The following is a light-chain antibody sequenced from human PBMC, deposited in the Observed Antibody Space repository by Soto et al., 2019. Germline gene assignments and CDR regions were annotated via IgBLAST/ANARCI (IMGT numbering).Light chain of an antibody. CDR3: SSYTSSSTLAV. Sequence: QSALTQPASVSGSPGQSITISCTGTSSDVGGYNYVCWYQQHPGKAPKLMIYEVSNRPSGVSSRFSGSKSGNTASLTISGLQAEDEADYYCSSYTSSSTLAVFGGGTKLTVL. V-gene: IGLV2-14*01. CDR2: EVS. CDR1: SSDVGGYNY. J-gene: IGLJ2*01.